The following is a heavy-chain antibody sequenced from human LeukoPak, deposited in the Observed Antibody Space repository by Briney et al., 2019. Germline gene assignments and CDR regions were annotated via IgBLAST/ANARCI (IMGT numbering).Heavy chain of an antibody. CDR1: GGTFSSYA. J-gene: IGHJ6*02. CDR3: ASELGIAAAVYYYGMDV. Sequence: GASVKVSCKASGGTFSSYAISWVRQAPGQGLEWMGGIIPIFGTANYAQKFQGRVTITADESTSTAYMELSSLRSEDTAVYYCASELGIAAAVYYYGMDVWGQGTTVTVSS. V-gene: IGHV1-69*13. CDR2: IIPIFGTA. D-gene: IGHD6-13*01.